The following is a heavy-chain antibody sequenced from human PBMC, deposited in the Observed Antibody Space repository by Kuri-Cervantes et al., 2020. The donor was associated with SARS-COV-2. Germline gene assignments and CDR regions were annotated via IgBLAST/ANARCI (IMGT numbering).Heavy chain of an antibody. CDR1: GFTFTSSA. CDR2: IVVGSGNT. Sequence: SVKVSCKASGFTFTSSAMQWVRQARGQRLEWIGWIVVGSGNTNYAQKFQERVTITRDMSTSTAYMELGSLRFEDMAVYYCAAALIDAFDIWGQGTMVTVSS. J-gene: IGHJ3*02. V-gene: IGHV1-58*02. CDR3: AAALIDAFDI.